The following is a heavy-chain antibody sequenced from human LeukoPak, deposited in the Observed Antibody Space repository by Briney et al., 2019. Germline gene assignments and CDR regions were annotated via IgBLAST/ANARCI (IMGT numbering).Heavy chain of an antibody. V-gene: IGHV3-23*01. D-gene: IGHD4-17*01. J-gene: IGHJ4*02. CDR2: ISGSGGST. Sequence: GGSLRLSCAASGFTFSNAWMSWVRQAPGKGLEWVSAISGSGGSTYYADSVKGRFTISRDNSKNTLYLQVNSLRAEDTAVYYCAKGETVTTTSFDYWGQGTLVTVSS. CDR1: GFTFSNAW. CDR3: AKGETVTTTSFDY.